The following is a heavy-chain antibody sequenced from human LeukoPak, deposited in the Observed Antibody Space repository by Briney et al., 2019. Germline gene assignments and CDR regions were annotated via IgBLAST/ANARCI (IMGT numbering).Heavy chain of an antibody. CDR2: INHSGST. V-gene: IGHV4-34*01. J-gene: IGHJ3*02. CDR3: ARGLIWFGESTDAFDI. CDR1: GGSFSGYY. Sequence: SETLSLTCAVYGGSFSGYYWSWIRQPPGKGLEWIGEINHSGSTNYNPSLKSRVTMSVDTSKNQFSLKLSSVTAADTAVYYCARGLIWFGESTDAFDIWGQGTMVTVSS. D-gene: IGHD3-10*01.